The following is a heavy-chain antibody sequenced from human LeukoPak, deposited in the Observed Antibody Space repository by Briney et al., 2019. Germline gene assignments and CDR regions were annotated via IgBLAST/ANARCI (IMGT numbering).Heavy chain of an antibody. D-gene: IGHD6-13*01. V-gene: IGHV3-11*05. CDR3: VREKWYSSAWYRLDH. Sequence: GGSLRLSCAASAFSFSDYYMRWIRQAPGKGLEWVSYISSSSSTNYADSVKGRFTISRDNAKNSLYLQMNSLRAEDTAVYYCVREKWYSSAWYRLDHWGQGTLVTVSS. J-gene: IGHJ4*02. CDR1: AFSFSDYY. CDR2: ISSSSST.